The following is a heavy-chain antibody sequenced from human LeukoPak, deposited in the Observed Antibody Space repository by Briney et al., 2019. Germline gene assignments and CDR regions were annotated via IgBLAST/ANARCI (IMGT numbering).Heavy chain of an antibody. CDR3: AKGLAAAGTFDY. CDR1: GFSFSSYA. J-gene: IGHJ4*02. D-gene: IGHD6-13*01. CDR2: ISGSGGST. V-gene: IGHV3-23*01. Sequence: PGGSLRLSCAASGFSFSSYAMSWVRQAPGKGLEWVSDISGSGGSTYYADSGKGRFTISRDNSKHTLYLQMNSLRAEDTAVYYCAKGLAAAGTFDYWGQGTLVTVSS.